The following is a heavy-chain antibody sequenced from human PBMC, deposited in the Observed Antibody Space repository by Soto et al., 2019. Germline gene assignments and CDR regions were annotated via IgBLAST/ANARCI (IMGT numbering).Heavy chain of an antibody. D-gene: IGHD2-15*01. CDR3: AKDQYCSGGSCYHAADY. CDR1: GFTFDDYA. J-gene: IGHJ4*02. CDR2: ISWDGGST. V-gene: IGHV3-43D*04. Sequence: GGSLRLSCAASGFTFDDYAMHWVRQAPGKGLEWVSLISWDGGSTYYADSVKGRFTISRDNSKKSLYLQMNSLRAEDTAVYYCAKDQYCSGGSCYHAADYWGQGTLVTVSS.